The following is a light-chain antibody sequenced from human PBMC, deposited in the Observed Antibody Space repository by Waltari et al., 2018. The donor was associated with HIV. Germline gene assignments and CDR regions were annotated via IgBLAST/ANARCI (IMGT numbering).Light chain of an antibody. CDR1: QSVSSN. Sequence: EIVITQSPATLSVSPGDRAILSCRASQSVSSNLAWYQQKPGQAPRLLIYSASTRATGVPARFSGSGSGTDFTLTISSLQSEDFAVYHCQQYNNWPPYTFGQGTRLEIK. CDR3: QQYNNWPPYT. V-gene: IGKV3-15*01. J-gene: IGKJ2*01. CDR2: SAS.